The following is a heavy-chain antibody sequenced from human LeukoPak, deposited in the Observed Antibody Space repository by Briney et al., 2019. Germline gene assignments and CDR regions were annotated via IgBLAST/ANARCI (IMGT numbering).Heavy chain of an antibody. J-gene: IGHJ3*02. D-gene: IGHD1-26*01. Sequence: PGGSLRLSCAASGFTFSSYSMNWVRQAPGKGLEWVSSISSSSGYIYYADSVKGRFTISRDNAKNSLYLQMNSLRAEDTAVYYCAREGLVGAFDIWGQGTMVTVSS. CDR1: GFTFSSYS. V-gene: IGHV3-21*01. CDR2: ISSSSGYI. CDR3: AREGLVGAFDI.